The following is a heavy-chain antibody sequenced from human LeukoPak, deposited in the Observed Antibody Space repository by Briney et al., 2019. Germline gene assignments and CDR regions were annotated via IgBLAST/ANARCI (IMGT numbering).Heavy chain of an antibody. CDR1: GFPFSSYS. V-gene: IGHV3-23*01. D-gene: IGHD2-21*01. CDR3: AKRLAQTKGFDY. J-gene: IGHJ4*02. CDR2: ISISGGST. Sequence: GGSLRLSCAASGFPFSSYSMNWVRQAPGKGLEWVSSISISGGSTYYADSVKGRFTISRDTSRNTLYLQMNSLRAEDTAVYYCAKRLAQTKGFDYWGQGTLVTVST.